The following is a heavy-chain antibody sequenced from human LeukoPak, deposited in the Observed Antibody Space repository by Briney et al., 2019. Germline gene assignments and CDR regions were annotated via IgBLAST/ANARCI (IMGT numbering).Heavy chain of an antibody. V-gene: IGHV1-69*05. CDR3: AREKVTMIVVAYFDY. CDR1: GGTFSSYA. Sequence: GASVRVSCKASGGTFSSYAISWVRQAPGQGLEWMGGIIPIFGTANYAQKFQGRVTMTTDTSTSTAYMELRSLRSDDTAVYYCAREKVTMIVVAYFDYWGQGTLVTVSS. J-gene: IGHJ4*02. D-gene: IGHD3-22*01. CDR2: IIPIFGTA.